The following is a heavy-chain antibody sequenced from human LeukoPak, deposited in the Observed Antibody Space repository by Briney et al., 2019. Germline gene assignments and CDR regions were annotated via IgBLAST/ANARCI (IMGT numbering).Heavy chain of an antibody. V-gene: IGHV3-23*01. CDR1: GFTFSSYG. Sequence: GGSLRLSCAASGFTFSSYGMSWVRQAPGKGLEWVATISGSGGSTYYADSVKGRFTISRDNSKNTLYLQMNSLRAEDTAVYYCAKGLKYYYDSSPSPGMYWGQGTLVTVSS. J-gene: IGHJ4*02. CDR3: AKGLKYYYDSSPSPGMY. D-gene: IGHD3-22*01. CDR2: ISGSGGST.